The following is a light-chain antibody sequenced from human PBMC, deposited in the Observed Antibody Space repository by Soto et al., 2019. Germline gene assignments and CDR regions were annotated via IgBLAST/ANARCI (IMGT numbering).Light chain of an antibody. V-gene: IGLV2-8*01. CDR1: SIEVGGYNY. CDR3: SSYAGSNNKV. CDR2: EVS. Sequence: QSALTQPPSTSGSPGQSVTISCTGTSIEVGGYNYVSWYQQHPGKAPKLMIYEVSKRPSGVPDRFSGSKSGNTASLTVSGLQAEDEADYYCSSYAGSNNKVFGTGTKLTVL. J-gene: IGLJ1*01.